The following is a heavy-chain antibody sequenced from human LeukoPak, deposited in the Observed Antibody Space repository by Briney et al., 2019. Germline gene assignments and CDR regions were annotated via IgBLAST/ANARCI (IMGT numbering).Heavy chain of an antibody. CDR2: INPNSGGT. Sequence: GASVKVSCKASGYTFTGYYMHWVRQAAGQGLEWMGWINPNSGGTNYAQKFQGWVTMTRDTSISTAYMELSRLRSDDTAVYYCARASSRGVVVPAADAFDIWGQGTMVTVSS. J-gene: IGHJ3*02. D-gene: IGHD2-2*01. CDR1: GYTFTGYY. V-gene: IGHV1-2*04. CDR3: ARASSRGVVVPAADAFDI.